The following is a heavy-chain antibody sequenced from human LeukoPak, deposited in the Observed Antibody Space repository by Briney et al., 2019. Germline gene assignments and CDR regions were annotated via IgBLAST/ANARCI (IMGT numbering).Heavy chain of an antibody. CDR3: AKDLVPIAAAGTAELDY. J-gene: IGHJ4*02. V-gene: IGHV3-30*18. CDR1: GFTFSSYG. CDR2: ISYDGSNK. D-gene: IGHD6-13*01. Sequence: GGSLRLSCAASGFTFSSYGMHWVRQAPGKGLEWVAVISYDGSNKYYADSVKGRFTISRDNSKNTLYLQMNSLRAEDTAVYYCAKDLVPIAAAGTAELDYWGQGTLVTVSS.